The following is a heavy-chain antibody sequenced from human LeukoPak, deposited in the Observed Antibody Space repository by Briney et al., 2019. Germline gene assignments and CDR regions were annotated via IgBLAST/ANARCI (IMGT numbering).Heavy chain of an antibody. CDR2: IYHSGST. V-gene: IGHV4-38-2*02. J-gene: IGHJ5*02. D-gene: IGHD3-3*01. Sequence: SETLSLTCTVSGYSISSGYYWGWIRQPPGKGLEWIGSIYHSGSTYYNPSLKSRVTISVDTSKNQFSLKLSSVTAADTAVYYCARVFVPSQYYDFWSGYRHNWFDPWGQGTLVTVPS. CDR3: ARVFVPSQYYDFWSGYRHNWFDP. CDR1: GYSISSGYY.